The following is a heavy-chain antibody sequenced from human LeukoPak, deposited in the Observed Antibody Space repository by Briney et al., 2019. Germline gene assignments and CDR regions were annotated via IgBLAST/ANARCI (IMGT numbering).Heavy chain of an antibody. CDR2: IYYSGST. CDR3: ARAISGDSFVFDY. CDR1: GGSISSGGYY. Sequence: SETLSLTCTVSGGSISSGGYYWNWIRQHPGKGLEWIGYIYYSGSTYYNPSLKSRVSLSVDTSKNQFSLKLSSVTAADTAVYYCARAISGDSFVFDYWGQGTLVIVSS. D-gene: IGHD4-17*01. J-gene: IGHJ4*02. V-gene: IGHV4-31*03.